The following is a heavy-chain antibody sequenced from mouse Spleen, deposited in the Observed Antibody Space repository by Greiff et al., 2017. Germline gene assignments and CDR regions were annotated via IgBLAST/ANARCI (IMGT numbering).Heavy chain of an antibody. Sequence: QVQLKQSGPELVKPGASVRISCKASGYTFTSYYIHWVKQRPGQGLEWIGWIYPGNVNTKYNEKFKGKATLTADKSSSTAYMQLSSLTSEDSAVYFCAREDWDVHFDYWGQGTTLTVSS. V-gene: IGHV1S56*01. D-gene: IGHD4-1*01. CDR1: GYTFTSYY. CDR2: IYPGNVNT. J-gene: IGHJ2*01. CDR3: AREDWDVHFDY.